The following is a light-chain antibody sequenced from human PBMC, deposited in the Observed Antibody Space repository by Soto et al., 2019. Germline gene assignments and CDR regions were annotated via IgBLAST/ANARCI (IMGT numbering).Light chain of an antibody. CDR3: QSYDSSLNGYV. CDR2: ANN. V-gene: IGLV1-40*01. Sequence: QSVLTQPPSVSGAPGQRVTISCTGSSSNIGGAYDVHWYQQHPGTAPKLLIYANNYRPSEVPDRFSGSKSGTSASLAITGLQAEDEADYYCQSYDSSLNGYVFGTGTKVTVL. CDR1: SSNIGGAYD. J-gene: IGLJ1*01.